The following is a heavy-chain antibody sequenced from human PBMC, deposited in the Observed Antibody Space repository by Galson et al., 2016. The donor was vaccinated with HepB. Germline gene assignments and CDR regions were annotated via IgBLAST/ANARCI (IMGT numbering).Heavy chain of an antibody. Sequence: SVKVSCKASGYTFTDYDINWVRQATGQGLEWMGWMNPNTGNAGLAQKFQGRVTMTRDTSISTAYMELTSLTSDDTAVYYCAIANDYCSGGNCYFDYWGQGTRVTVS. CDR2: MNPNTGNA. CDR3: AIANDYCSGGNCYFDY. CDR1: GYTFTDYD. V-gene: IGHV1-8*01. J-gene: IGHJ4*02. D-gene: IGHD2-15*01.